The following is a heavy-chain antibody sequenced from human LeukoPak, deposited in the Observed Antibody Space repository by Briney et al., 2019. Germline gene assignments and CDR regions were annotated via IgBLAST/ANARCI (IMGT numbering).Heavy chain of an antibody. V-gene: IGHV4-39*01. D-gene: IGHD3-9*01. CDR1: GGSISSSSYY. CDR2: IYYSGST. CDR3: ARPEAYDTLTGYSEDALDI. Sequence: SETLSLTCTVSGGSISSSSYYWGWIRQPPGKGLEWIGSIYYSGSTYYNPSLKSRVTISVDTSKNQFSLKLSSVTAADTAVYYCARPEAYDTLTGYSEDALDIWGQGTMVTVSS. J-gene: IGHJ3*02.